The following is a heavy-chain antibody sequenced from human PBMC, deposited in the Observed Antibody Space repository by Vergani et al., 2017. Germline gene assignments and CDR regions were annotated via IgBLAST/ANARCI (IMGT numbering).Heavy chain of an antibody. V-gene: IGHV4-31*03. Sequence: QLQLQESGPGLVKPSETLSLTCTVSGGSISSGGYYWSWIRQHPGKGLEWIVYIYYSGSTYYNPSLKSRVTISVDTSKNQFSLKLSSVTAADTAVYYCARDRDNSFDYWGQGTLVTVSS. J-gene: IGHJ4*02. CDR1: GGSISSGGYY. D-gene: IGHD1-1*01. CDR2: IYYSGST. CDR3: ARDRDNSFDY.